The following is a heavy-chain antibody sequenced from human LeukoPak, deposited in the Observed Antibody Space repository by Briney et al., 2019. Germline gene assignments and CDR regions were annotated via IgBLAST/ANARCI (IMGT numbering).Heavy chain of an antibody. V-gene: IGHV1-2*02. Sequence: ASVKVSCKASGYPFTDYYMHWVRQAPGQGLEWMGWINPNSGGTNYAQKFQGRVTMTRDTSISTAYMELSRLRSDDTAVYYCARDGSGYCSGGSCYGYWGQGTLVTVSS. CDR3: ARDGSGYCSGGSCYGY. D-gene: IGHD2-15*01. J-gene: IGHJ4*02. CDR2: INPNSGGT. CDR1: GYPFTDYY.